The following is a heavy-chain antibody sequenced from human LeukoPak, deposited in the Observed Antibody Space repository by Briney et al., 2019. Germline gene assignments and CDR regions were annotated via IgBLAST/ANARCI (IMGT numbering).Heavy chain of an antibody. Sequence: TGGSLRLSCAASGFTFSSYGMHWVRQAPGKGLEWVAFIRYDGSNKYYADSVKGRFTISRDNSKNTLYLQMNSLRAEDTAVYYCAKDLGVVAAEPPEPAPYWGQGTLVTVSS. CDR3: AKDLGVVAAEPPEPAPY. CDR1: GFTFSSYG. V-gene: IGHV3-30*02. CDR2: IRYDGSNK. J-gene: IGHJ4*02. D-gene: IGHD2-15*01.